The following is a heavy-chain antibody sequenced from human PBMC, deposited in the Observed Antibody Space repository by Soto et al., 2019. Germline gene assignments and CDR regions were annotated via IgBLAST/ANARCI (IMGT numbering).Heavy chain of an antibody. CDR1: GFTFSDCY. J-gene: IGHJ4*02. CDR3: ARDSNGNYLGVDN. CDR2: ISSSGDSI. Sequence: QVQLVESGGGLVKAGESLRLSCVASGFTFSDCYMSWIRQAPGKGLEWVSYISSSGDSIYYADSVKGRFTVSRDNARNSLFLQMNSLGADDTAVYYCARDSNGNYLGVDNWGQGTLVTVSS. D-gene: IGHD1-7*01. V-gene: IGHV3-11*01.